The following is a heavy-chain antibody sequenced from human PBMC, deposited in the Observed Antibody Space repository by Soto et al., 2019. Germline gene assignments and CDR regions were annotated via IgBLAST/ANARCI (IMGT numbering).Heavy chain of an antibody. CDR1: GFTVSSNY. CDR3: ARAPCSSTSCFDY. CDR2: IYSGGST. Sequence: GSLRLSCAASGFTVSSNYMSWVRQAPGKGLEWVSVIYSGGSTYYADSVKGRFTISRDNSKNTLYLQMNSLRAEDTAVYYCARAPCSSTSCFDYWGQGTLVTVSS. J-gene: IGHJ4*02. D-gene: IGHD2-2*01. V-gene: IGHV3-66*01.